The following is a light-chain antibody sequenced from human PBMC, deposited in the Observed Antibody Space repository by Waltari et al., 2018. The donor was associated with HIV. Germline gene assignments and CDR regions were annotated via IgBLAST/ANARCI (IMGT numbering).Light chain of an antibody. Sequence: SYELTQPPSVSVSPGQTATITCSGDKLGENIVFWYQQKPGQSPVLVISQDIKRPSGIPERFSGSNSGNTATLTISGTQAMDEADYYCQAWDSSTAVFGTGTKVTVL. V-gene: IGLV3-1*01. CDR1: KLGENI. CDR3: QAWDSSTAV. CDR2: QDI. J-gene: IGLJ1*01.